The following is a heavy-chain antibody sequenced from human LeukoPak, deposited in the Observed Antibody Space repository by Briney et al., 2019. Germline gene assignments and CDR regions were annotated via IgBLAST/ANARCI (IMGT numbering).Heavy chain of an antibody. CDR1: GFTFSTYG. J-gene: IGHJ4*02. CDR2: IWDDGSNE. V-gene: IGHV3-33*01. Sequence: GGALRLSCAASGFTFSTYGMHWGRQAPGEGLEWGADIWDDGSNEYYADSVKGRFSISRDHSKNTLFLEMNSLRAEDTGVYYCAREYSGSYDYWGQGTLVTVSS. D-gene: IGHD6-19*01. CDR3: AREYSGSYDY.